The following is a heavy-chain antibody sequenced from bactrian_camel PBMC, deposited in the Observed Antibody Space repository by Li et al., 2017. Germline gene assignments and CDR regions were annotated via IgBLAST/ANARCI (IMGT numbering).Heavy chain of an antibody. V-gene: IGHV3-2*01. D-gene: IGHD6*01. CDR1: GFNFNIYA. CDR3: ATAYISYGSPGGVCGDMVLWSY. Sequence: HVQLVESGGGLVQPGGSLRLSCAASGFNFNIYAIAWVRQAPGKGLEWVSIVYGDGRTTYYADSVKGRFTISQDSAKNTMYLQMNSLKPEDTAVYYCATAYISYGSPGGVCGDMVLWSYWGPGTQVTVS. J-gene: IGHJ4*01. CDR2: VYGDGRTT.